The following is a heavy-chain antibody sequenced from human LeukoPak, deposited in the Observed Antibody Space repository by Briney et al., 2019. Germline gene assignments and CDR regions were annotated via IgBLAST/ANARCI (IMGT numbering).Heavy chain of an antibody. CDR2: ISAYNFNT. J-gene: IGHJ4*02. V-gene: IGHV1-18*01. CDR3: AAYSSSSGEFDY. D-gene: IGHD6-6*01. CDR1: GYTFTNYY. Sequence: GASVKVSCKASGYTFTNYYINWVRQAPGQGLEWMGWISAYNFNTNYAQKLQGRVTLTTDTSTSTAYMELSSLRSEDTAVYYCAAYSSSSGEFDYWGQGTLVTVSS.